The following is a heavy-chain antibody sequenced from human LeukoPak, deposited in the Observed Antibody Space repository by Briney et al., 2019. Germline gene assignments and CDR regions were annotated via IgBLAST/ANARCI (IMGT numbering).Heavy chain of an antibody. CDR3: ASEYSSSSGHF. V-gene: IGHV3-74*01. J-gene: IGHJ4*02. CDR2: INSDGSTT. CDR1: GFTFSYYW. D-gene: IGHD6-6*01. Sequence: GRSLRLSCAASGFTFSYYWMHWVRQAQGKGLVSVSRINSDGSTTRYADSVKGRLTISRDNAKNTLYLQMNSLRAEDTAVYYCASEYSSSSGHFWGQGTLVTVSS.